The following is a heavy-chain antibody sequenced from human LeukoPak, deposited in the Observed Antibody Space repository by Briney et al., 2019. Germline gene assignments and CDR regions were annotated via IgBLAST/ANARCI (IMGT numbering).Heavy chain of an antibody. CDR2: INHSGST. D-gene: IGHD6-6*01. CDR1: GGSFSGYY. CDR3: IGGSSPGYYYGMDV. J-gene: IGHJ6*02. V-gene: IGHV4-34*01. Sequence: PSETLSPTCAVYGGSFSGYYWSWIRQSPGKGLEWIGEINHSGSTNYNPSLKSRVTISVDTSKNQFSLKLSSVTAADTAVYYCIGGSSPGYYYGMDVWGQGTTVTVSS.